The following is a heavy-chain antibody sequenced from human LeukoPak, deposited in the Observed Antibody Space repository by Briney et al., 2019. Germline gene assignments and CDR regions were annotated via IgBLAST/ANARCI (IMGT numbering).Heavy chain of an antibody. V-gene: IGHV3-21*01. CDR3: ARETHIAAAGLDAFDI. CDR1: GFTFSSYS. J-gene: IGHJ3*02. CDR2: ISSSSSYI. Sequence: AGGSLRLSCAASGFTFSSYSMNWVRQAPGKGLEWVSSISSSSSYIYYADSVKGRFTISRDNAKNSLYLQMNSLRAEDTAVYYCARETHIAAAGLDAFDIWGQGTMVTVSS. D-gene: IGHD6-13*01.